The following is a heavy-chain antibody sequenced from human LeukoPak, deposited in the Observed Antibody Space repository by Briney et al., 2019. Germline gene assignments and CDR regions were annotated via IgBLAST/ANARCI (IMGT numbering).Heavy chain of an antibody. D-gene: IGHD5-18*01. Sequence: GGSLRLSCAASGFTFSSYGMHWVRQAPGKGLEWVAVISYDGSNKYYADSVKGRFTISRDNSKITLYLQMNSLRAEDTAVYYCAKDNSGYSYGFDYWGQGTLVTVSS. J-gene: IGHJ4*02. CDR2: ISYDGSNK. CDR3: AKDNSGYSYGFDY. V-gene: IGHV3-30*18. CDR1: GFTFSSYG.